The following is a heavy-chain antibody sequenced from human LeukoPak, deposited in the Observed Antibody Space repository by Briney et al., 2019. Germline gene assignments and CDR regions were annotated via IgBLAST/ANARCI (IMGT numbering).Heavy chain of an antibody. CDR1: GFTFSNAW. Sequence: GGSLRLSCAASGFTFSNAWMSWVRQAPGKGLEWVGRIKSKTDGGTTDYAAPVKGRFTISRDDSKNTLYLQMNSLKTEDTAVYYCTSNITISGRALDVWGKGTTVTVSS. D-gene: IGHD3-3*01. J-gene: IGHJ6*04. CDR3: TSNITISGRALDV. CDR2: IKSKTDGGTT. V-gene: IGHV3-15*01.